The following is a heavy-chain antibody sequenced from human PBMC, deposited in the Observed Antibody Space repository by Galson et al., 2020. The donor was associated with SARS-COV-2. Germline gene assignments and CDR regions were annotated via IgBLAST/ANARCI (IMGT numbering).Heavy chain of an antibody. V-gene: IGHV4-34*01. CDR1: GGSFSGYY. CDR2: INHSGST. J-gene: IGHJ6*02. Sequence: SQTLPLTCAVYGGSFSGYYWSWIRQPPGKGLEWIGEINHSGSTNYNPSLKSRVTISVDTSKNQFSLKLSSVTAADTAVYYCARGPTVTTFYYYYYGMDVWGQGTTVTVSS. CDR3: ARGPTVTTFYYYYYGMDV. D-gene: IGHD4-17*01.